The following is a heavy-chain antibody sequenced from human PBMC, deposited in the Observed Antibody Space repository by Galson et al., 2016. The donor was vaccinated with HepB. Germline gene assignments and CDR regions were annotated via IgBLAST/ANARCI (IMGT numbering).Heavy chain of an antibody. D-gene: IGHD3-16*01. CDR1: GGSISSGSYQ. V-gene: IGHV4-61*09. J-gene: IGHJ4*02. CDR3: AKGLVVAVDGGVFFDY. Sequence: TLSLTCSVSGGSISSGSYQWTWIRQPAGKGLEWIGHFHISGNTRYNPSLESRVTISADTAQDDIYLRLTSVTAADTAVYYCAKGLVVAVDGGVFFDYWGQGAQVSVSS. CDR2: FHISGNT.